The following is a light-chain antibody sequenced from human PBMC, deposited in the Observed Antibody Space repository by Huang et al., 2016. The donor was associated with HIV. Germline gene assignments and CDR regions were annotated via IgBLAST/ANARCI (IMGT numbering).Light chain of an antibody. CDR3: QQYDTYSWT. Sequence: DILMTQSPSTLSASVGDRVTITCRASQKINSWLAWYQQKPGTPPKLLIHKASSLQEGVPSRFSGGGSGTEFPLTISSLQPDDFATYYCQQYDTYSWTFGQGTKVELK. J-gene: IGKJ1*01. CDR2: KAS. V-gene: IGKV1-5*03. CDR1: QKINSW.